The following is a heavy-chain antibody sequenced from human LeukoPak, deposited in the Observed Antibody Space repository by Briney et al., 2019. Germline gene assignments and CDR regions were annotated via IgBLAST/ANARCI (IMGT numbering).Heavy chain of an antibody. V-gene: IGHV1-2*02. Sequence: GASVKVSCKASGYTFTGYYIHWVRQAPGQGLEWMGWINPNGGGTNYAQKFQGRVTMTKDTSISTAYMELSRLRSDDTAVYYCARDRKKLPVAAAGAYYYYYYMDVWGKGTTVTVSS. D-gene: IGHD6-13*01. CDR2: INPNGGGT. CDR3: ARDRKKLPVAAAGAYYYYYYMDV. J-gene: IGHJ6*03. CDR1: GYTFTGYY.